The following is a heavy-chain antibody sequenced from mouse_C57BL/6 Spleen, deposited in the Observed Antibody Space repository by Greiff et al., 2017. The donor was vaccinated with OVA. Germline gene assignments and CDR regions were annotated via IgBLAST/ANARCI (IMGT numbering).Heavy chain of an antibody. V-gene: IGHV6-3*01. Sequence: EVKVEESGGGLVQPGGSMKLSCVASGFTFSNYWMNWVRQSPEKGLEWVAQIRLKSDNYATHYAESVKGRFTISRDESNRSVYLQMNNLRAADTGICYCTNYDFDYWGQGTTVTVSS. CDR1: GFTFSNYW. D-gene: IGHD2-4*01. CDR2: IRLKSDNYAT. J-gene: IGHJ2*01. CDR3: TNYDFDY.